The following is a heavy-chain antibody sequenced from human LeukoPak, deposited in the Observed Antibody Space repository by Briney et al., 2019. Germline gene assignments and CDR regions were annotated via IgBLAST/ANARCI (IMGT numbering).Heavy chain of an antibody. CDR3: ARARSSVGYFDY. V-gene: IGHV3-21*01. Sequence: GGSLRLSCAASGFTFSSYSMNWVRQAPGKGLEWVSSISSSSSYIYYADSVKGRFTISRDNAKNSLYLQMNSLRAEDTAVYYCARARSSVGYFDYWGQGTLVTVSS. CDR2: ISSSSSYI. J-gene: IGHJ4*03. D-gene: IGHD6-19*01. CDR1: GFTFSSYS.